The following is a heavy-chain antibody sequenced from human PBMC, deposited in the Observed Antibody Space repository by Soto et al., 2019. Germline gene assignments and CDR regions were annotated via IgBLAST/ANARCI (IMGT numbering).Heavy chain of an antibody. V-gene: IGHV3-15*07. Sequence: EVQLVESGGGLVKPGGSLRLSCAASGFTFSNAWMNWVRQAPGKGLEWVGRIKSKTDGGTTDYAAPVKGRFTISRDDSKNTLYLQMNSLKTEDTAVYYCTTSDGRGSYLLDYWGQGTLGTVSS. CDR3: TTSDGRGSYLLDY. CDR1: GFTFSNAW. D-gene: IGHD1-26*01. CDR2: IKSKTDGGTT. J-gene: IGHJ4*02.